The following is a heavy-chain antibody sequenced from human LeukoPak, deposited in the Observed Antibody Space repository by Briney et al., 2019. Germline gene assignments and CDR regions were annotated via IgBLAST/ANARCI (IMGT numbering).Heavy chain of an antibody. CDR2: INPSGGST. CDR3: AASSSGEFDY. V-gene: IGHV1-46*01. Sequence: ASVTVSCKASGYTFTNYYMHWVRQAPGQGLEWMGIINPSGGSTSYAQKFQGRVTMTRDTSTSTVYMELSSLRSEDTAVYYCAASSSGEFDYWGQGTLVTVSS. J-gene: IGHJ4*02. D-gene: IGHD6-19*01. CDR1: GYTFTNYY.